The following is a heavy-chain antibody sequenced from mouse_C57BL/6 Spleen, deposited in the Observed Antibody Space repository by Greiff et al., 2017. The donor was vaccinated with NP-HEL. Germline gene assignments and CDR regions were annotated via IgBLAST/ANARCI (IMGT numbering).Heavy chain of an antibody. CDR1: GYAFSSSW. CDR3: ATYLKETDWYFDV. CDR2: IYPGDGDT. V-gene: IGHV1-82*01. Sequence: SGPELVKPGASVKISCKASGYAFSSSWMNWVKQRPGKGLEWIGRIYPGDGDTNYNGKFKGKATLAADKSSSTAYMQLSILTSEDSAVYVCATYLKETDWYFDVWGTGTTVTVSS. J-gene: IGHJ1*03. D-gene: IGHD1-3*01.